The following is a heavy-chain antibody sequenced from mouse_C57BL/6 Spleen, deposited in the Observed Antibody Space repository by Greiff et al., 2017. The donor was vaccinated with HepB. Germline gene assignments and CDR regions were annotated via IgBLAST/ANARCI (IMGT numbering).Heavy chain of an antibody. V-gene: IGHV1-50*01. J-gene: IGHJ4*01. Sequence: QVQLKQPGAELVKPGASVKLSCKASGYTFTSYWMQWVKQRPGQGLEWIGEIDPSDSYTNYNQKFKGKATLTVDTSSSTAYMQLSSLISEDSAVYYCARPGYNAMDYWGQGTSVTVSS. CDR2: IDPSDSYT. CDR1: GYTFTSYW. CDR3: ARPGYNAMDY.